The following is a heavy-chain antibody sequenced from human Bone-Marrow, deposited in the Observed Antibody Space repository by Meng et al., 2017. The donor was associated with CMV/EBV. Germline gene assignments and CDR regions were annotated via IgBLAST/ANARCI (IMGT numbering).Heavy chain of an antibody. D-gene: IGHD6-6*01. J-gene: IGHJ6*02. V-gene: IGHV1-18*01. CDR2: ISPYNDNT. CDR1: GYTFTSYG. CDR3: AIDRRMIATRPRDHSNGMDV. Sequence: ASVKVSCKASGYTFTSYGISWVRQAPGHGLEWMAWISPYNDNTNYAQRLQGRVTLTTDTSTRTAYMELRSLRSDDTAVYFCAIDRRMIATRPRDHSNGMDVWGQGNTVNVAS.